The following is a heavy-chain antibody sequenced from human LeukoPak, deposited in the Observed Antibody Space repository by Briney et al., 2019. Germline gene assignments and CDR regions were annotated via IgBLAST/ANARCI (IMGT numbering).Heavy chain of an antibody. J-gene: IGHJ4*02. CDR1: GYTFTGYY. D-gene: IGHD6-19*01. Sequence: ASVKVSCKASGYTFTGYYMHWVRQAPGQGLEWMGWINPNSGGTNYAQKFQGRVTMTRDTSISTAYMELSRLRSDDTAVYYCARGPISVAAPLDYWGQGTLVTVSS. CDR3: ARGPISVAAPLDY. CDR2: INPNSGGT. V-gene: IGHV1-2*02.